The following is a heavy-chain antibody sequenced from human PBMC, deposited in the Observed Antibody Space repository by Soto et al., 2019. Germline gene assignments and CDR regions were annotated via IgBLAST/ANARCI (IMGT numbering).Heavy chain of an antibody. Sequence: TLSLTRSVSGGSVNSGGYSWSWIRQPPGKGLEWIGFISPSGSPAYNPSLKSRVTISVDRSNNQISLELSSVTAANTAVYYCARGVLAWGPGTLVTVSS. V-gene: IGHV4-30-2*01. CDR2: ISPSGSP. CDR1: GGSVNSGGYS. J-gene: IGHJ5*02. CDR3: ARGVLA. D-gene: IGHD2-8*01.